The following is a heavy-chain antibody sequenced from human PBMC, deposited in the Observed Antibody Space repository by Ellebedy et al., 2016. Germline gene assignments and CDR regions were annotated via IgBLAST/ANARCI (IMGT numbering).Heavy chain of an antibody. V-gene: IGHV1-69*13. D-gene: IGHD3-9*01. Sequence: SVKVSCXASGGTFSSYAISWVRQAPGQGLEWMGGIIPIFGTANYAQKFQGRVTITADESTSTAYMELRSLRSDDTAVYYCARDPISQGNREHYDINDYWGQGTLVTVSS. CDR2: IIPIFGTA. CDR3: ARDPISQGNREHYDINDY. J-gene: IGHJ4*02. CDR1: GGTFSSYA.